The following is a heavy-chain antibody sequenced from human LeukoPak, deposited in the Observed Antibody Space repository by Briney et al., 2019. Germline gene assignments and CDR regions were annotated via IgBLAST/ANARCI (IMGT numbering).Heavy chain of an antibody. CDR3: ARGRGRGRSPLAYYYYMDV. Sequence: PSETLSLTCTVSGGSISSCSYYWGWIRQPPGKGVEWIVSFYYSGSTYYNPARKSRVTISVDTSKNQFSLKLSSVTAADTAVYYCARGRGRGRSPLAYYYYMDVWGKGTTVTVSS. D-gene: IGHD2-15*01. CDR1: GGSISSCSYY. V-gene: IGHV4-39*01. J-gene: IGHJ6*03. CDR2: FYYSGST.